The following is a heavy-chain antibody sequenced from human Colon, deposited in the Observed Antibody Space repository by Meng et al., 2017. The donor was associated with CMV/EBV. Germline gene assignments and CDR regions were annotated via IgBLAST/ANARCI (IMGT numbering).Heavy chain of an antibody. D-gene: IGHD1-26*01. CDR3: ARVRILGATIDT. V-gene: IGHV4-34*01. CDR1: GGSSSGYY. CDR2: INHSGST. Sequence: GEVLGGSSSGYYWSWIRQSPGKGLEWIGEINHSGSTDYNPSLKSRVTISIDTSKKEFYLRLSSVTAADTAVYFCARVRILGATIDTWGQGTLVTVSS. J-gene: IGHJ5*02.